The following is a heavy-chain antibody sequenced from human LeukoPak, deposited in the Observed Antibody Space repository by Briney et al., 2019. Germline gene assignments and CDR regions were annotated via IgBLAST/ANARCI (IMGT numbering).Heavy chain of an antibody. J-gene: IGHJ6*02. Sequence: GESLKISCKGSGYSFTSYWIGWVRQIPGKGLEWMGIIYPGDSDTRYSPSFQGQVTISADKSISTAYLQWSSLKASDTAMYYCARTLRFLEWLIPDGMDVWGQGTTVTVSS. CDR2: IYPGDSDT. CDR1: GYSFTSYW. CDR3: ARTLRFLEWLIPDGMDV. D-gene: IGHD3-3*01. V-gene: IGHV5-51*01.